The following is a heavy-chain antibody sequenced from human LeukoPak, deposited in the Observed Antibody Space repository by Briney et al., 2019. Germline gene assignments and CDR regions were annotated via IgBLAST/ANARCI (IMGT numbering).Heavy chain of an antibody. V-gene: IGHV4-34*01. D-gene: IGHD3-3*01. CDR1: GGSFSGYY. J-gene: IGHJ4*02. CDR3: AISLLWSGYY. CDR2: INHSGST. Sequence: SETLSLTCAVYGGSFSGYYWSRIRQPPGKGLEWIGEINHSGSTNYNPPLKSRVTISVDTSKNQFSLKLSSVTAADTAVYYCAISLLWSGYYWGQGTLVTVSS.